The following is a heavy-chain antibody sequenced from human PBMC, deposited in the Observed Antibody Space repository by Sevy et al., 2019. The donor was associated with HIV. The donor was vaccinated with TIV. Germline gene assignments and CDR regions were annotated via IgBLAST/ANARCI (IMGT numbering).Heavy chain of an antibody. Sequence: GGSLRLSCAASGFTFSSYSMNWVSQAPGKGLEWVSSISSSSSYIYYADSVKGRFTISRDNAKNSLYLQMNSLRAEDTAVYYCASSGVLMVYASYYYYGMDVWGQGTTVTVSS. CDR3: ASSGVLMVYASYYYYGMDV. CDR2: ISSSSSYI. CDR1: GFTFSSYS. D-gene: IGHD2-8*01. J-gene: IGHJ6*02. V-gene: IGHV3-21*01.